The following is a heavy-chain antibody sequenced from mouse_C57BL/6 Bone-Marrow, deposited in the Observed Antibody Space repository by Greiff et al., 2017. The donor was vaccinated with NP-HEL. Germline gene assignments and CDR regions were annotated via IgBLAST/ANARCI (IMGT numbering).Heavy chain of an antibody. D-gene: IGHD6-2*01. Sequence: QVQLKQSGTELVKPGASVKLSCKASGYTFTSYWMHWVKQRPGQGLEWIGNINPSNGGTNYNEKFKSKATLTVDKSSSTAYMQLSSLTSEDSAVYYCARESLYWYFDVWGTGTTVTVSS. CDR3: ARESLYWYFDV. V-gene: IGHV1-53*01. CDR1: GYTFTSYW. CDR2: INPSNGGT. J-gene: IGHJ1*03.